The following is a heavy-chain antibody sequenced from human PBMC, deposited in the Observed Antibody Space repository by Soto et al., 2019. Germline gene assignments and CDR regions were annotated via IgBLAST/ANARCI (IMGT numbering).Heavy chain of an antibody. CDR1: GFTFSTYG. Sequence: QVQLVESGGGVVQPGRSLRLSCAASGFTFSTYGMHWVRQPPGKGLEWVAVISSDGKSEHYADPVKGRFSISRDNSKNTLSLQMNSLRVEDTAVYYCAKTITTYSGDSRGRGAVVDYWGQGTLVTVSS. J-gene: IGHJ4*02. CDR2: ISSDGKSE. D-gene: IGHD3-22*01. V-gene: IGHV3-30*18. CDR3: AKTITTYSGDSRGRGAVVDY.